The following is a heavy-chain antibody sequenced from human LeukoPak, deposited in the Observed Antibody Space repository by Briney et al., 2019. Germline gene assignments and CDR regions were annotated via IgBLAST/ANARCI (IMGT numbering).Heavy chain of an antibody. J-gene: IGHJ4*02. V-gene: IGHV3-30*02. CDR3: ARDVSLGHNVDY. CDR2: IRYDGSNK. CDR1: GFTFSTYG. D-gene: IGHD7-27*01. Sequence: PGGSLRLSCAASGFTFSTYGMHWVRQAPGKGLEWVAFIRYDGSNKYYADSVKGRFTISRDNSKNTLYLQMNSLRAEDTAVYYCARDVSLGHNVDYWGQGTLVTVSS.